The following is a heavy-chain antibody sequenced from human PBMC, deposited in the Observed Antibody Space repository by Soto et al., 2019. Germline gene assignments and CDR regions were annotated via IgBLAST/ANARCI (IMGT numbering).Heavy chain of an antibody. J-gene: IGHJ4*02. D-gene: IGHD6-13*01. CDR3: AKANRRGIAAAGPDY. Sequence: PGGSLRLSCAASGFTFDDYAMHWVRQAPGKGLEWVSGISWNSGSIGYADSVKGRFTISRDNAKNSLYLQMNSLRAEDTALYYCAKANRRGIAAAGPDYWGQGTLVTVSS. CDR1: GFTFDDYA. V-gene: IGHV3-9*01. CDR2: ISWNSGSI.